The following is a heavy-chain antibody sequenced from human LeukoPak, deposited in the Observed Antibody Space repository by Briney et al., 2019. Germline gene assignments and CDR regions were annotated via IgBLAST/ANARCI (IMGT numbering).Heavy chain of an antibody. D-gene: IGHD3-22*01. CDR2: ISAYNGNT. J-gene: IGHJ3*02. Sequence: GASVTVSCKASGYTFTSYGISWVRQAPGQGLEWMGWISAYNGNTNYAQKLQGRVTMTTDTSTSTAYMELRSLRSDDTAVYYCARDPQVTMIVVVTVAFDIWGQGTMVTVSS. CDR3: ARDPQVTMIVVVTVAFDI. V-gene: IGHV1-18*01. CDR1: GYTFTSYG.